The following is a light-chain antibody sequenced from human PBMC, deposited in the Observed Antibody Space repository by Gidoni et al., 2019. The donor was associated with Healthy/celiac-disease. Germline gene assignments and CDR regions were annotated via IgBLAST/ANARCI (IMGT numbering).Light chain of an antibody. V-gene: IGKV1-9*01. CDR3: QQLNSYPRT. J-gene: IGKJ1*01. CDR1: QGISSY. Sequence: DIQLTHSPSFLSASVGDRVTITCRASQGISSYLAWYQHKPGKAPKLLIYAASTLQSGVPSRFSGSGSGTEFTLTISSLQPEDFATYYCQQLNSYPRTFGQGTKVEIK. CDR2: AAS.